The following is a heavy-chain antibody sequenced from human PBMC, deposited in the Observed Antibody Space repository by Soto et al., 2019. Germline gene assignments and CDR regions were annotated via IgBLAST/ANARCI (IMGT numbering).Heavy chain of an antibody. D-gene: IGHD3-3*01. CDR2: ISGSGGTT. Sequence: GSLRLSCRVSRFTFSSHAMSWVRLAPGKGLECVSGISGSGGTTFYADSVKGRFTVSRDNSKNTLYLQMNSLRAEDTAVYYCARTPYDFWSTGQFYFDHWGQGTQVTVSS. CDR1: RFTFSSHA. J-gene: IGHJ4*02. V-gene: IGHV3-23*01. CDR3: ARTPYDFWSTGQFYFDH.